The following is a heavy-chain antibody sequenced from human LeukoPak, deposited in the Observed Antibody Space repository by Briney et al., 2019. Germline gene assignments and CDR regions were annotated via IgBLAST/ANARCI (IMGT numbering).Heavy chain of an antibody. Sequence: GGSLRLSCAASGFTFSSHAMSRVRQAPGKWLESVLAIIGSGGSTYYAVSVKGRFTISRDNSKNTLYLQMNSLRAEDTAVYYCAKDDDYGGNPVFDYWGQGTLVTVSS. D-gene: IGHD4-23*01. J-gene: IGHJ4*02. CDR1: GFTFSSHA. V-gene: IGHV3-23*01. CDR2: IIGSGGST. CDR3: AKDDDYGGNPVFDY.